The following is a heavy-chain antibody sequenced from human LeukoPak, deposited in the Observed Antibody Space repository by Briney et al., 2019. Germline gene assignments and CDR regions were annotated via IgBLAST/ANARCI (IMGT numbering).Heavy chain of an antibody. CDR1: GFTFSSYG. CDR2: ISYDGSNK. V-gene: IGHV3-30*18. CDR3: AKGVVVVAAKGGFDY. J-gene: IGHJ4*02. Sequence: GGSLRLSCAASGFTFSSYGMHWVRQAPGKGLEWVAVISYDGSNKYYADSVKGRFTISRDNSKNTLYLQMNSLRAEDTAVYYCAKGVVVVAAKGGFDYWGQGTLVTVSS. D-gene: IGHD2-15*01.